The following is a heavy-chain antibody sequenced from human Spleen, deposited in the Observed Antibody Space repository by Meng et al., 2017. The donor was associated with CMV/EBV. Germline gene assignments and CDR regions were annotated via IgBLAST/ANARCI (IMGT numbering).Heavy chain of an antibody. CDR3: ISGSYYDTFDY. V-gene: IGHV3-73*01. CDR2: IRSKANSCAT. D-gene: IGHD1-26*01. J-gene: IGHJ4*02. Sequence: GESLKISCAASGFTFSGSAMHWVRQASGKGLEWVGRIRSKANSCATAYAASVKGRFTISRDDSKNTAYLQMNSLKTEDTAVYYCISGSYYDTFDYWGQGTLVTVSS. CDR1: GFTFSGSA.